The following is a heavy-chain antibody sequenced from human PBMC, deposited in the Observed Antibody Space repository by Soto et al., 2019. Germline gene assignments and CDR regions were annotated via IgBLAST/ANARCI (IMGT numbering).Heavy chain of an antibody. V-gene: IGHV4-59*08. CDR1: CGSIRNYY. D-gene: IGHD3-10*01. CDR3: ARQSYYGSGLNWFDP. Sequence: SETLSLTCTVSCGSIRNYYWSWIRQPQGKGLEWSGSLYYSGSTNYNPSLKSRVTISVDTSKTQFSLKLSSVTAADTAVYYCARQSYYGSGLNWFDPWGQGTLVTVSS. J-gene: IGHJ5*02. CDR2: LYYSGST.